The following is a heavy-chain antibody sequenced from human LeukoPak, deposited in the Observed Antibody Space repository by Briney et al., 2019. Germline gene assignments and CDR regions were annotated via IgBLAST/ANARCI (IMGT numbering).Heavy chain of an antibody. V-gene: IGHV1-2*02. Sequence: ASVRVSCKASGYTFTGNHMHWVRQAPGQGLEWMGWIHPNNGETNYAQKFRGRVTMTTDTSITTAYMELSGLTSDDTAMYYCARHSSNWFDPWGQGTLSPSPQ. CDR3: ARHSSNWFDP. J-gene: IGHJ5*02. CDR2: IHPNNGET. CDR1: GYTFTGNH.